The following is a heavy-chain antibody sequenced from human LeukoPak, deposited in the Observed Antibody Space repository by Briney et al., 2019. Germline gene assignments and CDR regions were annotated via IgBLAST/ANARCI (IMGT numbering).Heavy chain of an antibody. CDR3: ARKSDSLMLRGGDC. V-gene: IGHV3-66*01. Sequence: GGSLRLSCAASEFSVSSNYMTWVRQAPGKGLECVSIIYSGGTTYYADSVRGRFTISRDNSKNTLYLQMNRLRVEDTAVYYFARKSDSLMLRGGDCWGQGTLVTVSS. CDR1: EFSVSSNY. D-gene: IGHD3-10*01. J-gene: IGHJ4*02. CDR2: IYSGGTT.